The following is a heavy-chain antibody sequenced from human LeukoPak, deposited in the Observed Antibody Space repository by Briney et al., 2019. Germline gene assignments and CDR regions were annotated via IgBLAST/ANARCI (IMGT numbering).Heavy chain of an antibody. Sequence: ASVKVSCKASGGTFSSYAISWVRQAPGQGLEWMGRIIPILGIANYAQKFQGRVTITADKSTSTAYMELSSLRSEDTAVYYCAREFAHGSGTMGVYWGQGTLVTVSS. CDR1: GGTFSSYA. CDR2: IIPILGIA. D-gene: IGHD3-10*01. CDR3: AREFAHGSGTMGVY. J-gene: IGHJ4*02. V-gene: IGHV1-69*04.